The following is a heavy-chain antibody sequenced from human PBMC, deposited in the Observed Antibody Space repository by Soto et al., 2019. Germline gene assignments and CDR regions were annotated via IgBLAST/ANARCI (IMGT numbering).Heavy chain of an antibody. CDR1: GFTFIRHD. CDR3: VRDRTHSSDYYHFFDY. J-gene: IGHJ4*02. CDR2: ISSGGTI. D-gene: IGHD4-17*01. V-gene: IGHV3-48*01. Sequence: GGSLRLSCAASGFTFIRHDMNWVLQAPWKGLEWISYISSGGTIYYLDSVKGRFSISRDNGRNSLYLQMNSLRAEDTAVYYCVRDRTHSSDYYHFFDYWGQGSLVTVSS.